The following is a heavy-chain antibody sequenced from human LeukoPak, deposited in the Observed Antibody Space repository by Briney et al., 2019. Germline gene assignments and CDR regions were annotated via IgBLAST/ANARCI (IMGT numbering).Heavy chain of an antibody. J-gene: IGHJ6*02. Sequence: PGGSLRLSCAASGFTFSDHYMSWIRQAPGKGLEWISYISFSHHTNYADSVKGRFTISRDNAENSLYLQMNSLRAEDTAIYYCARDQWLAYYYHGMDVWGQGTTVTVSS. CDR2: ISFSHHT. D-gene: IGHD6-19*01. CDR1: GFTFSDHY. CDR3: ARDQWLAYYYHGMDV. V-gene: IGHV3-11*06.